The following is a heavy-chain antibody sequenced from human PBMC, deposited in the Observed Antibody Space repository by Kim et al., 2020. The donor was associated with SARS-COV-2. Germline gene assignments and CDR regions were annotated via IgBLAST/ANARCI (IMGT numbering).Heavy chain of an antibody. D-gene: IGHD1-26*01. J-gene: IGHJ5*02. Sequence: GGSLRLSCAASGFTFSSYAMSWVRQAPGKGLEWVSAISGSGGSTYYADSVKGRFTISRDNSKNTLYLQMNSLRAEDTAVYYCAKDQGVYSGSYLNWFDPWGQGTLVTVSS. CDR1: GFTFSSYA. V-gene: IGHV3-23*01. CDR2: ISGSGGST. CDR3: AKDQGVYSGSYLNWFDP.